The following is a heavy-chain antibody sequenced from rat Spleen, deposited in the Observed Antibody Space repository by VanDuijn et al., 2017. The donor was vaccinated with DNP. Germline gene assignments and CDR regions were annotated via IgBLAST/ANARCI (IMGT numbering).Heavy chain of an antibody. CDR1: GFTFSDYN. J-gene: IGHJ2*01. CDR2: ISYDGHST. Sequence: EVQLVESGGGLVQPGRSLKLSCAASGFTFSDYNMAWVRQAPKKGLEWVATISYDGHSTYYRDSVKGRFTISRDNAKSILYLQMDSLRSEDTATYYFARLAYGVYLVFDYWGQGVMVTVSS. V-gene: IGHV5-7*01. D-gene: IGHD1-11*01. CDR3: ARLAYGVYLVFDY.